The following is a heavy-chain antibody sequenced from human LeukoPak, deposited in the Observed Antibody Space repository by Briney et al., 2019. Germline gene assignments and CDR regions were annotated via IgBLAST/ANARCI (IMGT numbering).Heavy chain of an antibody. Sequence: GGSLRLSCAASGFTFDDYGMSWVRQAPGKGLEWVSGITWNAGSTGYADSVQGRFTISRDNAKNSLYLQMNSLRAEDTAVYYCARDGDYYGSGSYYMEGYYFDYWGQGTLVTVSS. D-gene: IGHD3-10*01. V-gene: IGHV3-20*04. J-gene: IGHJ4*02. CDR2: ITWNAGST. CDR1: GFTFDDYG. CDR3: ARDGDYYGSGSYYMEGYYFDY.